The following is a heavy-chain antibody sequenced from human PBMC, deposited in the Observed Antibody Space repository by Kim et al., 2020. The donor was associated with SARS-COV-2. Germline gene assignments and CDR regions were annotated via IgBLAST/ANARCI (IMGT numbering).Heavy chain of an antibody. D-gene: IGHD5-12*01. Sequence: GGSLRLSCAASGFTFSSYAMHWVRQAPGKGLEWVAVISYDGSNKYYADSVKGRFTISRDNSKNTLYLQMNSLRAEDTAVYYCASGNDGQQPLDYWGQGTLVTVSS. CDR2: ISYDGSNK. J-gene: IGHJ4*02. CDR1: GFTFSSYA. CDR3: ASGNDGQQPLDY. V-gene: IGHV3-30-3*01.